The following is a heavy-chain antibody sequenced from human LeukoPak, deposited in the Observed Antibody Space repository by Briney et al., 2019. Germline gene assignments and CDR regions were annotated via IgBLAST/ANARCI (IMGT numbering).Heavy chain of an antibody. V-gene: IGHV3-66*01. J-gene: IGHJ3*02. CDR2: IYSGGST. CDR1: GFTFDDYG. Sequence: GGSLRLSSAASGFTFDDYGMSWVRQAPGKGLEWVSVIYSGGSTYYADSVKGRFTISRDNSKNTLYLQMNSLRAEDTAVYYCARDTYGALTEDAFDIWGQGTMVTVSS. D-gene: IGHD4-17*01. CDR3: ARDTYGALTEDAFDI.